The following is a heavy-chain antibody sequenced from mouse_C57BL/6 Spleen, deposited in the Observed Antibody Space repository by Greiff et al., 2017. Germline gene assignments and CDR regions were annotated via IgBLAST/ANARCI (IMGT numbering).Heavy chain of an antibody. CDR1: GFTFTDYY. Sequence: EVKLMESGGGLVQPGGSLSLSCAASGFTFTDYYMSWVRQPPGKALEWLGFIRNKANGYTTEYSASVKGRFTISRDNSQSILYLQMNALRAEDSATYYCARSYYYGSRTGFAYWGQGTLVTVSA. J-gene: IGHJ3*01. V-gene: IGHV7-3*01. CDR3: ARSYYYGSRTGFAY. D-gene: IGHD1-1*01. CDR2: IRNKANGYTT.